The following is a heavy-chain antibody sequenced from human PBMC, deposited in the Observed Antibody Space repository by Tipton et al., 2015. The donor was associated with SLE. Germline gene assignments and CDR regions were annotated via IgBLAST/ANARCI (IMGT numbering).Heavy chain of an antibody. CDR3: ARSPRGGGYYPYYFDY. J-gene: IGHJ4*02. CDR2: IYYSGTT. CDR1: GGSITSRY. Sequence: LRLSCTVSGGSITSRYWNWVRQPPGKGLEWIGYIYYSGTTSYNSSLKSRVTISVDSAKNQFSLKVSSVTAADTAVYYCARSPRGGGYYPYYFDYWSQGTLVTVS. D-gene: IGHD3-3*01. V-gene: IGHV4-59*11.